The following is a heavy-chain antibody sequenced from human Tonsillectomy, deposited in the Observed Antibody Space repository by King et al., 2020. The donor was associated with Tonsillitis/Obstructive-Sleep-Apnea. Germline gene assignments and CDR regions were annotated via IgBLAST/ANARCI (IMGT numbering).Heavy chain of an antibody. CDR1: GYSFSSYC. CDR2: IYPGDSDT. CDR3: ARIPRWLQSGLDY. J-gene: IGHJ4*02. V-gene: IGHV5-51*01. D-gene: IGHD5-24*01. Sequence: VQLVESGAEVKKPGESLKISCKGSGYSFSSYCIGWVRQMPGKGLEWMGIIYPGDSDTRYSPSFQGQVTISADKSISTAYLQWSSLKASDTAMYYCARIPRWLQSGLDYWGQGTLVTVSS.